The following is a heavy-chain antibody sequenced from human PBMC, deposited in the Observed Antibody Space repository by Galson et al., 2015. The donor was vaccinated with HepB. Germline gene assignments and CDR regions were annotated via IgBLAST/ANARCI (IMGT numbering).Heavy chain of an antibody. V-gene: IGHV4-61*02. D-gene: IGHD2-2*02. CDR3: AGQVVPAAIRVYYMDV. CDR1: GGSISSGSYY. Sequence: TLSLTCTVSGGSISSGSYYWSWIRQPAGKGLEWIGRIYTSGSTNYNPSLKSRVTMSVDTSKNQFSLKLSSVTAADTAVYYCAGQVVPAAIRVYYMDVWGKGTTVTVSS. J-gene: IGHJ6*03. CDR2: IYTSGST.